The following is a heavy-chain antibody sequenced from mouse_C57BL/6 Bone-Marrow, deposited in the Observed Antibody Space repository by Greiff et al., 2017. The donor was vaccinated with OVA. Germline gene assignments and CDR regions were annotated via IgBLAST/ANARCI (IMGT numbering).Heavy chain of an antibody. CDR3: AGYGSSY. CDR2: IDPANGNT. Sequence: EVQLQQSGTVLARPGASVKMSCKTSGYTFTSYWMHWVKQRPEQGLEWIGRIDPANGNTKYAPKFQGKATITADTSSNTAYLQLSSLTSEDTAIYYCAGYGSSYWGQGTTLTVSS. D-gene: IGHD1-1*01. V-gene: IGHV14-3*01. J-gene: IGHJ2*01. CDR1: GYTFTSYW.